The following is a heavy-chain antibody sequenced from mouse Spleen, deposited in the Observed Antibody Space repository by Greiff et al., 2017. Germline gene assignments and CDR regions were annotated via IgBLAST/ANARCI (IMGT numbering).Heavy chain of an antibody. CDR2: INPNNGGT. J-gene: IGHJ3*01. V-gene: IGHV1-22*01. Sequence: EVQLQQSGPELVKPGASVKMSCKASGYTFTDYDMHWVKQSPGKSLEWIGYINPNNGGTSYNQKFKGKATLTVNTSSSTAYMELRSLTSEDSAVYYCAGWGYDGFAYWGQGTLVTVSA. CDR1: GYTFTDYD. CDR3: AGWGYDGFAY. D-gene: IGHD2-14*01.